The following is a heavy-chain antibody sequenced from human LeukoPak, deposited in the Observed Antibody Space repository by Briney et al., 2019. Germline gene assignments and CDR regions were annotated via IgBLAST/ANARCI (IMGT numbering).Heavy chain of an antibody. CDR1: GFTFSSYA. Sequence: GGSLRLSCAASGFTFSSYAMSWVRQAPGKGLEWVANIKPDGSEKFYVDSVKGRFTISRDNAKDSVSLQLNSLRVEDTAVYYCASHASGWFAWGQGTLVTVSS. J-gene: IGHJ5*02. CDR3: ASHASGWFA. CDR2: IKPDGSEK. V-gene: IGHV3-7*01. D-gene: IGHD6-19*01.